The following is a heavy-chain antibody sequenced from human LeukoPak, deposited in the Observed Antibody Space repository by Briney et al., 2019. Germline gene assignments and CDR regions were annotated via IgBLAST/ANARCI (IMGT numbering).Heavy chain of an antibody. CDR1: GFTFSRYT. D-gene: IGHD3-9*01. CDR2: IISSGSST. Sequence: GGSLRLSCAASGFTFSRYTMSWVRQAPGKGLEWVSGIISSGSSTYHADSVKGRFTISRDNSKNTLYLQMNSLRAEDTALYYCIPIVTRDLGYWGQGTLVIVSS. J-gene: IGHJ4*02. CDR3: IPIVTRDLGY. V-gene: IGHV3-23*01.